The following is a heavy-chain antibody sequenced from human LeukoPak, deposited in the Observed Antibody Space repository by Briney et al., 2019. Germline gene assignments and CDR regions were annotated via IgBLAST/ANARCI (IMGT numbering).Heavy chain of an antibody. J-gene: IGHJ4*02. V-gene: IGHV3-64*01. CDR2: ITSNGGSA. CDR1: GFTFSIYA. D-gene: IGHD2-2*02. Sequence: GGSLRLSCAASGFTFSIYAMHWVRQAPGKGLECVSAITSNGGSAYYANSVKGRFTISRDNSKNTLYLQMGSLRAEDMAVYYCARENCDSTTCYKTIDYWGERTLVTVSS. CDR3: ARENCDSTTCYKTIDY.